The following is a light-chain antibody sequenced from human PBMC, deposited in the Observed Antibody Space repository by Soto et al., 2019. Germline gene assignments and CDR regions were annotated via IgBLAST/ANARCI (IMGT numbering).Light chain of an antibody. CDR3: QQTFSTLSWT. CDR1: QSIGSY. Sequence: DIQMTQSPSSLSASVGDRVTITCRASQSIGSYLNWYQQKPGKAPNLLIYAASSLQSGVPSRFSGSGSGTDFTLSISSLRPEDFAAYYCQQTFSTLSWTFGQGTKVEIK. CDR2: AAS. J-gene: IGKJ1*01. V-gene: IGKV1-39*01.